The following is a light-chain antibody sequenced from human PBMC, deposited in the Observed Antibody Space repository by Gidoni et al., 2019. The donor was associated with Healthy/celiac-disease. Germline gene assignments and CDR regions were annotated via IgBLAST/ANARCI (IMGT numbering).Light chain of an antibody. CDR2: WAS. J-gene: IGKJ2*01. V-gene: IGKV4-1*01. Sequence: DIVLTQSADSLAVSLDERPTINCKSSQSILFNFNNKNYLAWYQQKPRQPPKLLIYWASIRESGVPDRFSGTGSGSDFTLTINSLQAEDVAVYYCQQYYTTPFTFGQGTKVEIK. CDR1: QSILFNFNNKNY. CDR3: QQYYTTPFT.